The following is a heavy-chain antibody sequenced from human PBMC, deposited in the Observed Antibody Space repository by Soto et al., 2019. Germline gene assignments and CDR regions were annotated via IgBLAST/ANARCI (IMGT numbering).Heavy chain of an antibody. CDR1: GFTFGASA. CDR3: VRGDGDYHDGNGYLGRH. D-gene: IGHD5-18*01. Sequence: GESLKISCAASGFTFGASALQWVRQASGKGLEWLGRIGSKGETYATTYAASVKGRFTISRDDSKKTAYLQMNSLRVEDTAVYYCVRGDGDYHDGNGYLGRHWGQGTLVTVSS. V-gene: IGHV3-73*01. CDR2: IGSKGETYAT. J-gene: IGHJ4*02.